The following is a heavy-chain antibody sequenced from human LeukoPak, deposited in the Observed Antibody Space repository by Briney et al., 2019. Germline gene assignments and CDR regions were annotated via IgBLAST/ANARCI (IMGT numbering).Heavy chain of an antibody. Sequence: PSETLSLTCTVSGGSISSSDYYWGWIRQPPGKGLEWIGSFSYSGSTYYNPSLKSRLSISVDTSKNQSSLKLSSVTAADTAVYYCARDHKGVAGNSDYWGQGTLVTVSS. CDR3: ARDHKGVAGNSDY. D-gene: IGHD6-19*01. J-gene: IGHJ4*02. CDR1: GGSISSSDYY. V-gene: IGHV4-39*07. CDR2: FSYSGST.